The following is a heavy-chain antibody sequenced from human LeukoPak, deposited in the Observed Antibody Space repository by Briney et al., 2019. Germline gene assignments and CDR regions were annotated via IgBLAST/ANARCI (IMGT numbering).Heavy chain of an antibody. CDR3: ARDSWFEDSSGYIRWGPKFDFDY. CDR2: INPNSGGT. D-gene: IGHD3-22*01. Sequence: ASVKVSCKASGYTFTGYYIHWVRQAPGQGLEWMGWINPNSGGTNYAQNFQGRVTMTRDTSISTAYMELSRLRSDDTAVYYCARDSWFEDSSGYIRWGPKFDFDYWGQGTLVTVSS. CDR1: GYTFTGYY. J-gene: IGHJ4*02. V-gene: IGHV1-2*02.